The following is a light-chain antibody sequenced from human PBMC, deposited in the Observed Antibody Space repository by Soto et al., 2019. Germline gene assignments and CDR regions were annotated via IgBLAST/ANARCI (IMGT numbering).Light chain of an antibody. Sequence: DIQMTQSPSTLSASVGDRVTITCRASKNINTWVSWYQQKPGKAPKLLIYDATSLESGVASRVSGSGGGTEFTLTIRSLQPDDVATYYGQQYNTCWTFGPGTKVEIK. CDR1: KNINTW. J-gene: IGKJ1*01. CDR2: DAT. CDR3: QQYNTCWT. V-gene: IGKV1-5*01.